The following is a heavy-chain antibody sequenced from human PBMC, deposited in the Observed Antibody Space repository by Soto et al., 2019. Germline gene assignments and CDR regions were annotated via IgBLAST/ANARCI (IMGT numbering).Heavy chain of an antibody. V-gene: IGHV1-69*13. D-gene: IGHD3-22*01. CDR1: GGTFSCYA. CDR2: IIPIFGTA. J-gene: IGHJ6*02. Sequence: SVKVSCKASGGTFSCYAICWVRQAPGQGLEWMGGIIPIFGTANYAQKFQGRVTITADESTSTAYMELSSLRSEDTAVYYCAGSGYYHNSGMDVWGQGTTVTVSS. CDR3: AGSGYYHNSGMDV.